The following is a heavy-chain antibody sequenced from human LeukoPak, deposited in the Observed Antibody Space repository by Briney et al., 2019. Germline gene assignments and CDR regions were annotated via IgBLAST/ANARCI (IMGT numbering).Heavy chain of an antibody. J-gene: IGHJ6*03. CDR2: ISSNSFTI. V-gene: IGHV3-48*01. CDR3: ARDFRDCSGILGYCSSAISARGGGKNSFYMDV. Sequence: PGGSLRLSCVASGFTFSNYGMNWVRQAPGKGLEWISFISSNSFTIYNADSVKGRFTISRDNAKNSLSLQMNGLRAEDTAVYYCARDFRDCSGILGYCSSAISARGGGKNSFYMDVWGKGTTVVVSS. CDR1: GFTFSNYG. D-gene: IGHD2-2*01.